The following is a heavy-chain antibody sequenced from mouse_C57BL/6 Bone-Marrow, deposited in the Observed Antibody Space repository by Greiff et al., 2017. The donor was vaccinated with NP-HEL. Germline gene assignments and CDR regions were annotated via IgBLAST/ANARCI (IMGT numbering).Heavy chain of an antibody. J-gene: IGHJ1*03. CDR1: GFTFSDYY. Sequence: EVKLVESGGGLVQPGGSLKLSCAASGFTFSDYYMYWVRQTPEKRLEWVAYISTGGGSTYYPDTVKGRFTISRDNAKNTLYLQMSRLKSEDTAMYYCAREGDYPYWYFDVWGTGTTVTVSS. CDR2: ISTGGGST. CDR3: AREGDYPYWYFDV. V-gene: IGHV5-12*01. D-gene: IGHD2-4*01.